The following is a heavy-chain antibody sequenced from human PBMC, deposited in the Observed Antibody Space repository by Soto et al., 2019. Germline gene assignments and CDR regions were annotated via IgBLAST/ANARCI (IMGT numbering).Heavy chain of an antibody. CDR3: ARAPIAYDSIGYYTPDAFDI. V-gene: IGHV4-30-2*01. CDR2: IYHSGST. Sequence: QLQLQESGSGLVKPSQTLSLTCAVSGGSISSGGYSWSWIRQPPGKGLEWIGYIYHSGSTYYNPSLKSRVTISVDRSKHQFSLKLSSVTAADTAVYYCARAPIAYDSIGYYTPDAFDIWGQGTMVTVSS. CDR1: GGSISSGGYS. D-gene: IGHD3-22*01. J-gene: IGHJ3*02.